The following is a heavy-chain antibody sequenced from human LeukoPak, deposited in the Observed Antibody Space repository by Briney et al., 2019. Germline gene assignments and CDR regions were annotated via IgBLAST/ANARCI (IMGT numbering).Heavy chain of an antibody. V-gene: IGHV1-69*05. CDR2: LIPFSGTA. D-gene: IGHD2-2*01. CDR1: GGSFSSHA. CDR3: ARGLQYQLLKALGYYYMDV. J-gene: IGHJ6*03. Sequence: ASVKVSCKASGGSFSSHAIAWVRQAPGQGPRGWGGLIPFSGTANYAQKFQGRVTITTDESTSTAYMELSSLTSDDTAVYYCARGLQYQLLKALGYYYMDVWGEGTTVTVSS.